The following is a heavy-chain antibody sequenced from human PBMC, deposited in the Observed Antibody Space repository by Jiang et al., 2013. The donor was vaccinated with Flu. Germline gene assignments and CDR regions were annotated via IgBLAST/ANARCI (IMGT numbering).Heavy chain of an antibody. V-gene: IGHV3-30*01. CDR3: AREIAVAPVGFDY. CDR2: SSDGSNR. J-gene: IGHJ4*02. D-gene: IGHD6-19*01. Sequence: SSDGSNRYYADSVKGRFTISRDNSKNTLNLQVDSLRGDDTAVYYCAREIAVAPVGFDYWGQGTLVTISS.